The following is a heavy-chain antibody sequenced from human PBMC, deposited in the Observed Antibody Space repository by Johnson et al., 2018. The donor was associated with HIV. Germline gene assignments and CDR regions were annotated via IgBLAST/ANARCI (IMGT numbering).Heavy chain of an antibody. D-gene: IGHD6-6*01. Sequence: VQLVESGGGLVQPGGSLRLSCAASGFTFSSYWMSWVRQAPGKGLEWVSGISWNSGSIGYADSVKGRFTISRDNAKNSLYLQMNSLRAEDTAVYYCAKDRDSSSPNDAFDIWGQGTMVTVSS. J-gene: IGHJ3*02. CDR2: ISWNSGSI. CDR3: AKDRDSSSPNDAFDI. CDR1: GFTFSSYW. V-gene: IGHV3-9*01.